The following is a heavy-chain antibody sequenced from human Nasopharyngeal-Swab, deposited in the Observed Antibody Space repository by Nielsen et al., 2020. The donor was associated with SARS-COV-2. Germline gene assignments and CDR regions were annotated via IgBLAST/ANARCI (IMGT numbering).Heavy chain of an antibody. CDR3: ARDLVRRDYYYYGMDV. CDR1: GFTFSSYG. V-gene: IGHV3-33*01. CDR2: IWYDGSNK. D-gene: IGHD6-13*01. Sequence: GESLKISCAASGFTFSSYGMHWVRQAPGKGLEWVAVIWYDGSNKYYADSVKGRFTISRDNSKNTLYLQMNSLRAEDTAVYYCARDLVRRDYYYYGMDVWGQGTTVTVSS. J-gene: IGHJ6*02.